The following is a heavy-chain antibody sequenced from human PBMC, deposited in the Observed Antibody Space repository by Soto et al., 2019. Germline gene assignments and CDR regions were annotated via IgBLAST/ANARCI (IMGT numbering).Heavy chain of an antibody. V-gene: IGHV4-59*01. CDR3: ARDRGTSSWYYFDY. CDR2: IYYTGTT. J-gene: IGHJ4*02. CDR1: GGCIINYY. Sequence: PSETLSLTCTVSGGCIINYYWSWIRQSPGKGLEWIGHIYYTGTTNYNPSLRSRVTISVDTSKNQFSLKLSSVIAADTAVYYCARDRGTSSWYYFDYWGQGALVTVSS. D-gene: IGHD6-13*01.